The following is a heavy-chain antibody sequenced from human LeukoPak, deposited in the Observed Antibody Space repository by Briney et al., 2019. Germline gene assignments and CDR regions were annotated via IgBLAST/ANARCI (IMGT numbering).Heavy chain of an antibody. Sequence: PSETLSLTCTVSGGSISSSSYYWGWIRQPPGKGLEWIGSIYYSGSTYYNPSLKSRVTISVDTSKNQFSLKLSSVTAADTAVYYCARDLTPTYYYGSGSKNWFDPWGQGTLVTVSS. D-gene: IGHD3-10*01. CDR1: GGSISSSSYY. J-gene: IGHJ5*02. CDR2: IYYSGST. V-gene: IGHV4-39*07. CDR3: ARDLTPTYYYGSGSKNWFDP.